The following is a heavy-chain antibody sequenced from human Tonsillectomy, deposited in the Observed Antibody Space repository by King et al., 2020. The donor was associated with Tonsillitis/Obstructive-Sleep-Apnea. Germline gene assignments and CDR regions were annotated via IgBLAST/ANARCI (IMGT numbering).Heavy chain of an antibody. CDR2: ISYDGSNK. D-gene: IGHD6-19*01. Sequence: VQLVESGGGVVQPGRSLRLSCAASGFTFSSYAMHWVRQAPGKGLEWVAVISYDGSNKYYADSVKGRFTISRDNSKNTLYLQMNSLRAEDTAVYYAASSGYFDYWGQGTLVTVSS. CDR3: ASSGYFDY. V-gene: IGHV3-30*04. J-gene: IGHJ4*02. CDR1: GFTFSSYA.